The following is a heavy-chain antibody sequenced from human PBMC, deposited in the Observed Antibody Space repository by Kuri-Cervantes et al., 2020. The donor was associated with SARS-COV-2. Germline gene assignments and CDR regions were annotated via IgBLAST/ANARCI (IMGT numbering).Heavy chain of an antibody. Sequence: GSLRLSCTVSGGSVSSGSYYWSWIRQPPGKGLEWIGYIYYSGSTNYNPSLKSRVTISVDTSKNQFSLKLSSVTAADTAVYYCARVHARGWFDPWGQGTLVTVSS. V-gene: IGHV4-61*01. D-gene: IGHD6-6*01. J-gene: IGHJ5*02. CDR1: GGSVSSGSYY. CDR3: ARVHARGWFDP. CDR2: IYYSGST.